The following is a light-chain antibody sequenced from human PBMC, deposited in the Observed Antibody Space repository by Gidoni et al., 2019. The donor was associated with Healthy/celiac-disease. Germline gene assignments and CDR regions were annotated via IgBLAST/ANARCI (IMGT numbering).Light chain of an antibody. V-gene: IGKV3-11*01. CDR3: QQRSNPSWT. J-gene: IGKJ1*01. Sequence: EIVLTQSPATLSLSPGERATLSCRASQSVSSYLAWYQQKPVQAPRLLIYDASNRATGIPARFSGSGSGTDFTLTISSLEPEDFAVYYCQQRSNPSWTFGQGTKVEIK. CDR2: DAS. CDR1: QSVSSY.